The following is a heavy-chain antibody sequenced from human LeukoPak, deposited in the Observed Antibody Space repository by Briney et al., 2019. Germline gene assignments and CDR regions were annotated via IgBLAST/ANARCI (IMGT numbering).Heavy chain of an antibody. V-gene: IGHV3-30*18. CDR2: ISYDGENK. CDR1: GLSFYSSG. D-gene: IGHD6-19*01. J-gene: IGHJ4*02. Sequence: GGSLRLSCAASGLSFYSSGMHWVRQAPGKGLEWVAVISYDGENKYYADSVRGRFTVSRDNSMNTLYLQMNSLRTEDTAVYYCAKNGYSSGWYMYYFDYWGQGALVTVSS. CDR3: AKNGYSSGWYMYYFDY.